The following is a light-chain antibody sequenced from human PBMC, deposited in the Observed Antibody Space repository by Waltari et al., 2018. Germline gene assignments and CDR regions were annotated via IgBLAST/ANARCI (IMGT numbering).Light chain of an antibody. J-gene: IGLJ3*02. CDR3: ATWDDILKGWV. V-gene: IGLV1-44*01. CDR1: ISTIGSNT. Sequence: QSVPTQPPSASGTPGQRVTISCSGSISTIGSNTVTWYQVFPGTAPKVIIHSNNQRPSGIPDRFSGSKSGTSASLGISGLQSEDEADYYCATWDDILKGWVFGGGTKLTVL. CDR2: SNN.